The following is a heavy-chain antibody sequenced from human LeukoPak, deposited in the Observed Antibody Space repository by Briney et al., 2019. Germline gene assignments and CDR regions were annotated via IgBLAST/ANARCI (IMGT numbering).Heavy chain of an antibody. Sequence: SETLSLTCTVSGGPFSGSNYYWGWIRQPPGKGLEWIGSIYYSGSTYYNPSHKSRVTISVDTSNSQFSLKLSSVTAADTAVYYCARRTTVTTGIGDNWFDPWGQGTLVTVSS. J-gene: IGHJ5*02. V-gene: IGHV4-39*01. D-gene: IGHD4-17*01. CDR3: ARRTTVTTGIGDNWFDP. CDR1: GGPFSGSNYY. CDR2: IYYSGST.